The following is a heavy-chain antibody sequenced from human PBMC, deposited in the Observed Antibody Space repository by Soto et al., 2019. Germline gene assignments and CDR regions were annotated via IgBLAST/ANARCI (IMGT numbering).Heavy chain of an antibody. D-gene: IGHD3-3*01. J-gene: IGHJ5*02. CDR2: IYSSAST. CDR3: ARGQRFSDWFDP. Sequence: SEPLSLTCTVSGGASNSYYWTWIRQPAGKGLEWIGRIYSSASTKYNPSLQSRVTVSLDTSKNQFSLRLTSVTAADTAVYYCARGQRFSDWFDPWGQGTLVTVSS. CDR1: GGASNSYY. V-gene: IGHV4-4*07.